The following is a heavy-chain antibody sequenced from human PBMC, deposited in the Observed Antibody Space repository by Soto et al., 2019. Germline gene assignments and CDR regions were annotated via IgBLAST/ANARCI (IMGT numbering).Heavy chain of an antibody. Sequence: EVQLVESGGGLVQPGGSLRLSCAGSGFTFSGNWMHWVRQAPGKGLVWVSRINSDGTTTNYADSVKGRFTISRDNAKNTLFLQMSSLRAEDTAVYYCARGPFGWYGFDYWGQGTLITVSS. CDR3: ARGPFGWYGFDY. CDR2: INSDGTTT. CDR1: GFTFSGNW. D-gene: IGHD6-19*01. V-gene: IGHV3-74*01. J-gene: IGHJ4*02.